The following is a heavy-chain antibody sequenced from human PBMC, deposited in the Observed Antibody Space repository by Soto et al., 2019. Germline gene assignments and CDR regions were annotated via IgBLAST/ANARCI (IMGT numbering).Heavy chain of an antibody. D-gene: IGHD3-10*01. CDR1: GFTFDDYA. V-gene: IGHV3-9*01. CDR2: ISWNSGSI. CDR3: AKEPRFGELLVGYMDV. Sequence: EVQLVESGGGLVQPGRSLRLSCAASGFTFDDYAMHWVRQAPGKCLEGVSGISWNSGSIGYADSVKGRFTISRDNAKNSLYLQMNSLRAEDTALYYCAKEPRFGELLVGYMDVWGKGPTVTVSS. J-gene: IGHJ6*03.